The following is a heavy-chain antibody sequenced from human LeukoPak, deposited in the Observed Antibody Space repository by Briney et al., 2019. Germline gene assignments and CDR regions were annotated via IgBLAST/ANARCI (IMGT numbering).Heavy chain of an antibody. Sequence: GGSLRLSCAASGFTLSNYWMTWVRQAPGKGLEWVANIKHDGSEDYYLDSVKGRFTISRDNAKNSLYLQMNSLRAEDTAVYYCARMGGLLFGSHNDYWGQGTLVTVSS. CDR2: IKHDGSED. J-gene: IGHJ4*02. V-gene: IGHV3-7*01. CDR3: ARMGGLLFGSHNDY. CDR1: GFTLSNYW. D-gene: IGHD2-21*02.